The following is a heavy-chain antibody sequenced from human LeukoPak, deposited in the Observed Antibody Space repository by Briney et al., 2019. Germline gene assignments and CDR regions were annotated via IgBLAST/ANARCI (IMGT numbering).Heavy chain of an antibody. V-gene: IGHV4-34*01. Sequence: SETLSLTCAVYGGSFSGYYWSWIRQPPGKGLEWIGEINHSGSTNYNPSLKSRVTISVDTSKNQFSLKLSSVTAADTAVYYCARRRPGSYGYYYYYMDVWGKGTTVTVSS. D-gene: IGHD5-18*01. CDR3: ARRRPGSYGYYYYYMDV. CDR1: GGSFSGYY. CDR2: INHSGST. J-gene: IGHJ6*03.